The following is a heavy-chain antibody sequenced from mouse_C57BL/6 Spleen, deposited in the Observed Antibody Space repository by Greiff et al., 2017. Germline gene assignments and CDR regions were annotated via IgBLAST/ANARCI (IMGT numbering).Heavy chain of an antibody. J-gene: IGHJ4*01. V-gene: IGHV1-47*01. CDR3: ARRDDYDNYAMDY. Sequence: VKLMESGAELVKPGASVKMSCKASGYTFTTYPIEWMKQNHGKSLEWIGNFHPYNDDTKYNEKFKGKATLTVEKSSSTVYLELSRLTSDDSAVYYCARRDDYDNYAMDYWGQGTSVTVSS. CDR1: GYTFTTYP. CDR2: FHPYNDDT. D-gene: IGHD2-4*01.